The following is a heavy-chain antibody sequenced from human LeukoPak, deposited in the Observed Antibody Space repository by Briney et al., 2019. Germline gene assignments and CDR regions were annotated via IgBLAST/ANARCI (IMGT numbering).Heavy chain of an antibody. CDR1: GYTLTELS. Sequence: ASVKVSCKVSGYTLTELSMHWVRQAPGKGLEWMGGFDPEDGETIYAQKFQGRVTITADGSTSTAYMELSSLRSEDTAVYYCARGLTGTTSDYWGQGTLVIVSS. V-gene: IGHV1-24*01. CDR3: ARGLTGTTSDY. CDR2: FDPEDGET. D-gene: IGHD1-7*01. J-gene: IGHJ4*02.